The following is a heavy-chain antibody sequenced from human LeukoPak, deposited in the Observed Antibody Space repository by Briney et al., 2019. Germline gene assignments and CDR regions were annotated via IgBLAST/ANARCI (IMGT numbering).Heavy chain of an antibody. CDR3: ARVHYDSSGYYSGEAPVGY. J-gene: IGHJ4*02. CDR2: INWNGGST. Sequence: GGSLRLSCAASGFTFDDYVMSWVRQAPGKGLEWVSGINWNGGSTGYADSVKGRFTISRDNAKNSLYLQMNSLRAEDTALYHCARVHYDSSGYYSGEAPVGYWGQGTLVTVSS. V-gene: IGHV3-20*01. D-gene: IGHD3-22*01. CDR1: GFTFDDYV.